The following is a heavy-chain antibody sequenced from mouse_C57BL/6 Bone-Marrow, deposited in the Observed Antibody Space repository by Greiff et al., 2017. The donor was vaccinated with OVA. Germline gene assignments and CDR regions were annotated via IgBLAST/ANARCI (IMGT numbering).Heavy chain of an antibody. J-gene: IGHJ3*01. Sequence: EVKLVESGGGLVQPGGSMKLSCVASGFTFSNYWMNWVRQSPEKGLEWVAQIRLKSDNYATNYAESVKGRFTISRDDSKSSVYLQMNNLRAEDTGIYYCTGAQSFAYWGQGTLVTVSA. V-gene: IGHV6-3*01. CDR3: TGAQSFAY. CDR1: GFTFSNYW. D-gene: IGHD6-1*01. CDR2: IRLKSDNYAT.